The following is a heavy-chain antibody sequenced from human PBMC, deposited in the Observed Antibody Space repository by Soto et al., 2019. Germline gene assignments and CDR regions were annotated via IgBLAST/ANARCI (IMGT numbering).Heavy chain of an antibody. CDR3: ARVDSSGSYFDS. CDR2: IYYTGST. CDR1: GCSISSYY. J-gene: IGHJ4*02. D-gene: IGHD3-22*01. Sequence: PSETLSLTCTVSGCSISSYYWSWIRQPPGKGLEWIAYIYYTGSTNYNPSLKSRVTLSADTSKNQFSLKLSSVTAADTAMYYCARVDSSGSYFDSWGQGTLVTVSS. V-gene: IGHV4-59*01.